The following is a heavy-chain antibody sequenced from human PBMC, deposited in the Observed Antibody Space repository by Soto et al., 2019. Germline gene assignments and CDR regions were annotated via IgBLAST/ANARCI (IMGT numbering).Heavy chain of an antibody. D-gene: IGHD6-19*01. J-gene: IGHJ6*02. V-gene: IGHV1-24*01. CDR3: ASPAVAETYYYYGMDV. CDR1: GYTLTELS. CDR2: IDPYNGKT. Sequence: ASVKVSCKVSGYTLTELSMRWVRQAPGKGLEWMGWIDPYNGKTNYAQKLQGRVTMTKDTSTSTAYMELRSLRSDDTAVYYCASPAVAETYYYYGMDVWGQGTTVTVSS.